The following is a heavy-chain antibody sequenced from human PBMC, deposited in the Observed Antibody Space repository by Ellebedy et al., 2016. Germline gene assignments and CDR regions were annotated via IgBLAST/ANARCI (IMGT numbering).Heavy chain of an antibody. Sequence: SETLSLTCNVSGDSMPGYYWSWIRQSQGKGLEWIGYIYYTGSTEYDSSLKSRVTLSMDTSKSQFSLKLRSVTAADTAVYYCARHAWLQLWSPFDFWGQGALVTVSS. CDR2: IYYTGST. CDR3: ARHAWLQLWSPFDF. V-gene: IGHV4-59*08. D-gene: IGHD5-24*01. J-gene: IGHJ4*02. CDR1: GDSMPGYY.